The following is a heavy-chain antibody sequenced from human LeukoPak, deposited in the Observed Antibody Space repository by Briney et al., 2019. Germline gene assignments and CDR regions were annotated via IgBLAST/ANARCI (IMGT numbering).Heavy chain of an antibody. CDR1: GYTFTGYD. D-gene: IGHD3-3*01. Sequence: GASVKVSCKASGYTFTGYDINWVRQATGQGLEWMGWMNPNSGNTGYAQKFQGRVTMTRNTSISTAYMELSSLRSEDTAVYYCARVKTIFGVDPYGYWGQGTLVTVSS. CDR2: MNPNSGNT. CDR3: ARVKTIFGVDPYGY. V-gene: IGHV1-8*01. J-gene: IGHJ4*02.